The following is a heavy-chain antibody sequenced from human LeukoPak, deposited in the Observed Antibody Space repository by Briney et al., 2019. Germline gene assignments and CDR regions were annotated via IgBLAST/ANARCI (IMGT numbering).Heavy chain of an antibody. CDR1: GGSFSGYL. J-gene: IGHJ4*02. D-gene: IGHD6-13*01. V-gene: IGHV4-34*01. CDR2: STYSGST. CDR3: ARGVYIAAAQYGY. Sequence: PSETLSLTCAVHGGSFSGYLWSWIRQSPGKGLEWIGESTYSGSTNYNPSLKSRVTISVDTSKNLFSLNLTSVTAADTAVYYCARGVYIAAAQYGYWGQGTLVTVSS.